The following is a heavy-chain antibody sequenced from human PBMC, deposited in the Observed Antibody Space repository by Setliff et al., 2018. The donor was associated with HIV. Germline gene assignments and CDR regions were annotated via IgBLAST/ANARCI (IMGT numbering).Heavy chain of an antibody. CDR3: ARGHNYYYYMDV. J-gene: IGHJ6*03. CDR2: MNPTSGNT. Sequence: GASVKVSCKASGYTFSSYDINWVRQATGQGLEWMGWMNPTSGNTDYTQKFQGRVTMTRNTSISTAYMELSSLRSEDTAVYYCARGHNYYYYMDVWGKGTTVTVSS. V-gene: IGHV1-8*02. CDR1: GYTFSSYD.